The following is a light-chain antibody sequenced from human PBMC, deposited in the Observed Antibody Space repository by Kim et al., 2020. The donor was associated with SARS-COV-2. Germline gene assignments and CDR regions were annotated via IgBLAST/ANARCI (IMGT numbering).Light chain of an antibody. CDR2: DAS. J-gene: IGKJ2*01. CDR3: QQYDNLPYT. V-gene: IGKV1-33*01. Sequence: SAAVGDRVTITCQASQDSSNYLNWYQQRPGKAPKLLIYDASNLETGVPSRFSGSGSGTDFTFTISSLQPEDIATYYCQQYDNLPYTFGQGTKLEI. CDR1: QDSSNY.